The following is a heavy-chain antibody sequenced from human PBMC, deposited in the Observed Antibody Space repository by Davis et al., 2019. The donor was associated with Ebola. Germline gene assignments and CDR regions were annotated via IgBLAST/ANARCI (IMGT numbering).Heavy chain of an antibody. CDR2: IKQDGSEK. Sequence: GGSLRLSCAASGFTFSSYWMSWVRQAPGKGLEWVANIKQDGSEKYYVDSVKGRFTISRDNAKNSLYLQMNSLRAEDTAVYYCARGLYCSSTSCYDYGMDVWGQGTTVTVSS. CDR1: GFTFSSYW. CDR3: ARGLYCSSTSCYDYGMDV. V-gene: IGHV3-7*01. D-gene: IGHD2-2*01. J-gene: IGHJ6*02.